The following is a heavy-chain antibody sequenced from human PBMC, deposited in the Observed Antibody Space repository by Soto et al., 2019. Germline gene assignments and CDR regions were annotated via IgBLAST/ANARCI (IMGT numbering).Heavy chain of an antibody. CDR1: GXTFDDYG. D-gene: IGHD6-19*01. CDR2: INWNGGST. J-gene: IGHJ3*02. V-gene: IGHV3-20*01. Sequence: EVQXXESXXGVXXXGGSLXLSCAASGXTFDDYGMXXVRQAPXXXXXXVSGINWNGGSTGYADSVKGRFTISRDNAXXSLXXXMXXXRAEDTALYHCARVKESSGWDNAFDIWGQGTMVTVSS. CDR3: ARVKESSGWDNAFDI.